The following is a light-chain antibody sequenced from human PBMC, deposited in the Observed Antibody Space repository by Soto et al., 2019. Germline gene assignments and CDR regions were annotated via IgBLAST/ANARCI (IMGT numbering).Light chain of an antibody. CDR2: WSS. CDR1: QRLLYSSNNKDY. J-gene: IGKJ1*01. CDR3: QQYFSTPRT. V-gene: IGKV4-1*01. Sequence: IVMTQSPDSLAVSLGERATINCKSSQRLLYSSNNKDYLAWYQQNPGQPPKLLIYWSSTREFGVPDRCSGSGSGTDFTLTISSQQAEDVAVYYCQQYFSTPRTFGQGTKVEVK.